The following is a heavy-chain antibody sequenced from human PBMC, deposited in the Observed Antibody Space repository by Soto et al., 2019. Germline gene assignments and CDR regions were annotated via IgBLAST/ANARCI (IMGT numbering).Heavy chain of an antibody. Sequence: QVQLVQSGAEVKKPGSSVQVSCKASGGTFSSYAISWVRQAPGQGLEWMGGSIPIFGTANYAQKFQGRVTITADESTSTAYLELSSLRSEDTAVYYCGGDCSSTSCYRDYYYYGMDVWGQGTTVTVSS. CDR1: GGTFSSYA. D-gene: IGHD2-2*01. CDR3: GGDCSSTSCYRDYYYYGMDV. J-gene: IGHJ6*02. V-gene: IGHV1-69*01. CDR2: SIPIFGTA.